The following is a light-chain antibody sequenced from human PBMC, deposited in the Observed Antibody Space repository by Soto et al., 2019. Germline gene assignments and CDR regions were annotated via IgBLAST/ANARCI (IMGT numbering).Light chain of an antibody. V-gene: IGLV2-14*01. CDR1: SNDVGGYKY. CDR2: EVS. J-gene: IGLJ2*01. CDR3: TSFTSSSTLV. Sequence: QPVLTQPASVSGSPGQSITISCTGTSNDVGGYKYVSWYQHHPGKAPKLMIYEVSNRPSWVSNRFTGSKSGNTASLTISGLQAEDEGDYYCTSFTSSSTLVFGGGTKLTVL.